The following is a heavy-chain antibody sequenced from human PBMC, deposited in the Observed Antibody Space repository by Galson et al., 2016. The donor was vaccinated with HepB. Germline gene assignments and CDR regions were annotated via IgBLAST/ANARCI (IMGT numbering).Heavy chain of an antibody. J-gene: IGHJ3*02. D-gene: IGHD3-16*02. V-gene: IGHV1-2*02. CDR1: GYTFTDYY. CDR3: ARGFRLGDLSSPRERDAFDM. CDR2: INPNSGGT. Sequence: SVKVSCKASGYTFTDYYMHWVRQAPGQGLEWMGWINPNSGGTNYAQKFQGRVTMTRATSISTAYMELSRLRSDDTAVYYCARGFRLGDLSSPRERDAFDMWGQGTMVTVSS.